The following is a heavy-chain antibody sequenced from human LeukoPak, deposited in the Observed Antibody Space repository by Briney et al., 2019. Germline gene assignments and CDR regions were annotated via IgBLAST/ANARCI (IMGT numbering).Heavy chain of an antibody. J-gene: IGHJ4*02. CDR3: SRGLDY. V-gene: IGHV3-7*01. CDR1: GFTFSSYG. Sequence: GGSLRLSCAASGFTFSSYGMHWVRQAPGKGLEWVANIKQDGSEKHYADSVKGRFTISRDNAKNSLFLQMSGLRAEDTAVYYCSRGLDYWGQGALVTVSS. CDR2: IKQDGSEK.